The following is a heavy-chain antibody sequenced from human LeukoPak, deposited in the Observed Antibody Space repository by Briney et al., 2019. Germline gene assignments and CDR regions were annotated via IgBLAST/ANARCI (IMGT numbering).Heavy chain of an antibody. CDR1: GYSFTTYV. Sequence: RGSVKVSCKASGYSFTTYVITWVRQAPGQGPEWLGWINPQNGNTNSAQRFQGRVTKTTDTSTNTPYIDMRSLTSDDTALYYCARACTTFITQWCFSYFWGRGTLVTVSS. D-gene: IGHD2/OR15-2a*01. CDR3: ARACTTFITQWCFSYF. V-gene: IGHV1-18*01. CDR2: INPQNGNT. J-gene: IGHJ4*02.